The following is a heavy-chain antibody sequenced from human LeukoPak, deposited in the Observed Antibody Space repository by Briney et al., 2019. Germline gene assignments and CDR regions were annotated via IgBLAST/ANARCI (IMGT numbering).Heavy chain of an antibody. CDR1: GFTVSSNY. D-gene: IGHD6-13*01. CDR3: AVSSSWDLGRDY. CDR2: IYSGGST. J-gene: IGHJ4*02. Sequence: GGSLRLSCAASGFTVSSNYMSWVRQAPGKGLEWVSVIYSGGSTYYADSVKGRFTISRDNSKNTLYLQMNSLRAEDTAVYYCAVSSSWDLGRDYCGQGTLVTVSS. V-gene: IGHV3-53*01.